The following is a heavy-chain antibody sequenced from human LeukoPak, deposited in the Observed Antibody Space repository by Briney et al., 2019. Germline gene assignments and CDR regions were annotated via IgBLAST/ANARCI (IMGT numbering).Heavy chain of an antibody. D-gene: IGHD7-27*01. Sequence: GGSLRLSCAASGFTFSSYEMNWVLQAPGKGLEWVSYISSSGSTIYYADSVKGRFTISRDNSKNTLYLQMNSLRAEDTALYYCAKDINWASFESWGQGTLVTVSS. J-gene: IGHJ4*02. CDR3: AKDINWASFES. V-gene: IGHV3-48*03. CDR1: GFTFSSYE. CDR2: ISSSGSTI.